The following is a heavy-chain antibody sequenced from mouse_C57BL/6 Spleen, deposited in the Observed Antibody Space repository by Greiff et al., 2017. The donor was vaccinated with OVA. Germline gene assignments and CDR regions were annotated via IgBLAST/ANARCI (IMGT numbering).Heavy chain of an antibody. V-gene: IGHV1-69*01. J-gene: IGHJ1*03. D-gene: IGHD1-1*01. CDR1: GYTFTSYW. Sequence: QVQLQQPGAELVMPGASVKLSCKASGYTFTSYWMHWVKQRPGQGLEWIGEIDPSDSYTNYNQKFKGKSTLTVDKSSSTAYMQLSSLTSEDSAVYYCARTHHYYGSSYIWYLDVWGTGTTVTVSS. CDR3: ARTHHYYGSSYIWYLDV. CDR2: IDPSDSYT.